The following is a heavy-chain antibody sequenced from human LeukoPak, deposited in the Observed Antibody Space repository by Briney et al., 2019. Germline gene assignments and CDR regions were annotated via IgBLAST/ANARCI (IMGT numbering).Heavy chain of an antibody. CDR2: IYHSGST. CDR1: GYSISSGYN. D-gene: IGHD2-2*01. V-gene: IGHV4-38-2*02. Sequence: SETLSLTCTVSGYSISSGYNWDWIRQPPGKGLEWIGSIYHSGSTYYNPSLKSRVTISVDTSKNQFSLKLSPVTAADTAVYYCARGQYLVYWGRGTLVTVSS. J-gene: IGHJ4*02. CDR3: ARGQYLVY.